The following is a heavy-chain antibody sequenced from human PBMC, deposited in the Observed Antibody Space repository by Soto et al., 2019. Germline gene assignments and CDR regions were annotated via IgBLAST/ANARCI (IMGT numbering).Heavy chain of an antibody. CDR2: IIPIFGTA. V-gene: IGHV1-69*01. Sequence: QVQLVQSGAEVKKPGSSVKVSCKASGGTFSSYAISWLRQAPGQLIEWMGGIIPIFGTANYAQKVQGRVTIIADESTSTAYLELSSLRSEDTPVYYCARGVLAGMDVWGQGTTVTVSS. CDR1: GGTFSSYA. J-gene: IGHJ6*02. CDR3: ARGVLAGMDV. D-gene: IGHD2-15*01.